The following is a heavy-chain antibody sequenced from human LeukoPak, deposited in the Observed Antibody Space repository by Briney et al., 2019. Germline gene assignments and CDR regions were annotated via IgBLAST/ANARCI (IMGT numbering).Heavy chain of an antibody. Sequence: SETLSLTCAVDGGSFSGFYWTWIRQTPGKGLEWIGEINLTANTNYNPSLTDYTPSLKSRVTISVDSSQNHLSLNLRSVTAADTGVFYCARVRNNPLGYGYYMDVWGKGTTVTVSS. CDR1: GGSFSGFY. D-gene: IGHD1-14*01. CDR3: ARVRNNPLGYGYYMDV. J-gene: IGHJ6*03. V-gene: IGHV4-34*01. CDR2: INLTANT.